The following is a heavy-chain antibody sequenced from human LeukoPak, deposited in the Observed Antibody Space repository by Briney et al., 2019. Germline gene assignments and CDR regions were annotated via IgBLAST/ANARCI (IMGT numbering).Heavy chain of an antibody. Sequence: GASVKVSCKTSGYTFTGYYIHWVRQAPGQGLEWMGWINPNSGDTNYVQKFQGRVTMTSDTSISTAYMELSRLRSDDTAVYFCATMAEQNVWGQGTLVTVSS. V-gene: IGHV1-2*02. CDR3: ATMAEQNV. D-gene: IGHD1-14*01. CDR2: INPNSGDT. CDR1: GYTFTGYY. J-gene: IGHJ4*02.